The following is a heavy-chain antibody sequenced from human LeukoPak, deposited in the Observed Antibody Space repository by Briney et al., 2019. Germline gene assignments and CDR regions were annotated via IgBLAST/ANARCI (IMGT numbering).Heavy chain of an antibody. V-gene: IGHV3-33*01. CDR3: TSGSYQGPFDY. D-gene: IGHD1-26*01. CDR1: GFSFSSYG. CDR2: IWYDGSNK. J-gene: IGHJ4*02. Sequence: PGGSLRLSRAASGFSFSSYGMHWVRQAPGKGLEWVAVIWYDGSNKYYADSVKGRFTISRDNSKNTLYLQMNSLRAEDTAVYYCTSGSYQGPFDYWGQGTLVTVSS.